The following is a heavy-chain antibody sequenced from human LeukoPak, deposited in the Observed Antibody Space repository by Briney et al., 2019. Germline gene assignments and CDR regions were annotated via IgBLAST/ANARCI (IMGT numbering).Heavy chain of an antibody. CDR1: GYAFINYG. Sequence: ASVKVTCKASGYAFINYGISWVRQTPGQGLEWMGWISAYNGNTNYAQKLQGRVTMTTDTSTSTAYIELRNLRSDDTAVYYCARIWVEGYSIHGGFDYWGRGTLVTVSS. CDR2: ISAYNGNT. CDR3: ARIWVEGYSIHGGFDY. V-gene: IGHV1-18*01. J-gene: IGHJ4*02. D-gene: IGHD1-26*01.